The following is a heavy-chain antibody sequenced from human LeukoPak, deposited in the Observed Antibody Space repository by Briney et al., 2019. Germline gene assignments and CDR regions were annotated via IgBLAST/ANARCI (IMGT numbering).Heavy chain of an antibody. Sequence: SVKVSCKTSGGTFSSFALTWVRLAPGQGLGWMGRIIPILNIEEYAQRFQGRVTITADTSTSTVYMELSSLRSEDTAIYYCAIRSDGAYCGGDCFYLDYWGQGTLVTVSS. CDR3: AIRSDGAYCGGDCFYLDY. CDR2: IIPILNIE. V-gene: IGHV1-69*04. CDR1: GGTFSSFA. J-gene: IGHJ4*02. D-gene: IGHD2-21*02.